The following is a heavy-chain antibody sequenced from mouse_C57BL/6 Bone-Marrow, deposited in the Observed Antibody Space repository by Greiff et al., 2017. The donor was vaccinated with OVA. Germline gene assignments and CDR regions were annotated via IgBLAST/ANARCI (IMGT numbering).Heavy chain of an antibody. CDR1: GYTFTSYW. CDR3: ARWPLLSVDY. J-gene: IGHJ2*01. Sequence: QVQLQQPGAELVKPGASVKLSCKASGYTFTSYWMHWVKQRPGQGLEWIGMIHPNSGSTNYNEKFKSKGTLTVDKSSSTAYMQLSSLTSEDAAVYYCARWPLLSVDYWGQGTTLTVSS. V-gene: IGHV1-64*01. D-gene: IGHD2-3*01. CDR2: IHPNSGST.